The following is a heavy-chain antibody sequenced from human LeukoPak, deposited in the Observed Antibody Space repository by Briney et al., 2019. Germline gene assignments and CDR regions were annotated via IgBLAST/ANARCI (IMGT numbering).Heavy chain of an antibody. CDR1: GFTFSGSA. Sequence: GGSLRLSCAASGFTFSGSAMHWVRQASGKGPEWVGRTRSKANNYATAYAASVKGRFTISRDDSKNTAYLQMNSLKTEDTAVYYCAGPYDGTGYAFDYWGRGTLVTVSS. CDR2: TRSKANNYAT. D-gene: IGHD3-22*01. V-gene: IGHV3-73*01. J-gene: IGHJ4*02. CDR3: AGPYDGTGYAFDY.